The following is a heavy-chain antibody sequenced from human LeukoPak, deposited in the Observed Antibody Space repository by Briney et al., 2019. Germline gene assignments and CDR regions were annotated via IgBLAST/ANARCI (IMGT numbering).Heavy chain of an antibody. CDR3: AKDKSYRVAAAGIFDY. Sequence: GGSLRLSCAASGFTFDDYGMSWVRQAPGKGLEWVSGINWNGGSTGYADSVKGRFTISRDNSKNTLYLQMNSLRAEDTAVYYCAKDKSYRVAAAGIFDYWGQGTLVTVSS. J-gene: IGHJ4*02. CDR2: INWNGGST. V-gene: IGHV3-20*04. CDR1: GFTFDDYG. D-gene: IGHD6-13*01.